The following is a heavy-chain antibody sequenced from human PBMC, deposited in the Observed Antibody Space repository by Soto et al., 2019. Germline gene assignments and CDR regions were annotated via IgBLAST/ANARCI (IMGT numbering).Heavy chain of an antibody. Sequence: QLQLLESGPGLVKASETLSLTCSVSGGSISTSRSYWAWIRQPPGRGLEWLANIFYSGSTFYNPSLTSSVSISVDSSKNECSLRLRSVTAADTAVYYSARQPTTGDTDLWFDPWGQGSLVTVSS. J-gene: IGHJ5*02. V-gene: IGHV4-39*01. D-gene: IGHD2-21*01. CDR1: GGSISTSRSY. CDR2: IFYSGST. CDR3: ARQPTTGDTDLWFDP.